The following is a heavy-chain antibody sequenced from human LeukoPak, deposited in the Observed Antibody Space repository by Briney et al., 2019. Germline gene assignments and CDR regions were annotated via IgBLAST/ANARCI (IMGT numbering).Heavy chain of an antibody. D-gene: IGHD3-16*01. V-gene: IGHV4-34*01. J-gene: IGHJ4*02. CDR3: ASRWGGRDFFDY. Sequence: NPSETLSLTCAVYGGSFSAYYWSWIRQPPGKGLEWIGEINHSGSTNYNPSLKSRVTISVDTSKNQFSLKLTSMTAADTAVYYCASRWGGRDFFDYWGQGTLVTVSS. CDR1: GGSFSAYY. CDR2: INHSGST.